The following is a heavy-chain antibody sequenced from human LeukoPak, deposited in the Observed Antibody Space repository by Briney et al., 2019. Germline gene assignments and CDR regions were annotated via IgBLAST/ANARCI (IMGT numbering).Heavy chain of an antibody. V-gene: IGHV4-61*05. Sequence: PSETLSLTCTVSGGSISSSSYYWGWIRQPPGKGLEWIGYIYYSGSTNYNPSLKSRVTILVDTSKNQFSLKLSSVTAADTAVYYCARGLLLGETRSAFDIWGQGTMVTVSS. J-gene: IGHJ3*02. CDR3: ARGLLLGETRSAFDI. CDR2: IYYSGST. CDR1: GGSISSSSYY. D-gene: IGHD3-16*01.